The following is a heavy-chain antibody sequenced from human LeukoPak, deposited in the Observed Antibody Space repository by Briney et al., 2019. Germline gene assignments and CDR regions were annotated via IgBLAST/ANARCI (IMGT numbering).Heavy chain of an antibody. CDR2: IYYSGST. V-gene: IGHV4-31*03. CDR3: ARDIDGDYYYGMDV. J-gene: IGHJ6*02. D-gene: IGHD4-17*01. CDR1: GGSISSGGYY. Sequence: SETLSLTCTVSGGSISSGGYYWSWIRQHPGKGLEWIGYIYYSGSTYYNPSLKSRVTISVDTSKNQFSLKLNSVTAADTAVYYCARDIDGDYYYGMDVWGQGTTVTVSS.